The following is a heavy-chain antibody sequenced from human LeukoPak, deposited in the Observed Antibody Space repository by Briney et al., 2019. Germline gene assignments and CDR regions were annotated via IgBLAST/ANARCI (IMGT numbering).Heavy chain of an antibody. CDR1: GGSFSGYY. J-gene: IGHJ4*02. Sequence: SETLSLTCAVYGGSFSGYYWSWIRQPPGKGLEWIGYIYYSGSTYYNPSLKSRVTISVDTSKNQFSLKLSSVTAADTAVYYCAREEKSFGAFDYWGQGTLVTVSS. D-gene: IGHD3-3*01. CDR3: AREEKSFGAFDY. CDR2: IYYSGST. V-gene: IGHV4-30-4*08.